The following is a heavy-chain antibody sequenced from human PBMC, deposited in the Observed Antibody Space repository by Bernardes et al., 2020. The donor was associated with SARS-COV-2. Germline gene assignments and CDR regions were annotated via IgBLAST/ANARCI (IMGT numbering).Heavy chain of an antibody. Sequence: SGPTLVKPTQTLTLTCPFSGFSLSTSGMRVSWIRQPPGKALEWLARIDWDDDKFYSTSLKTRLTISKDTSKNQVVLTMTNMDPVDTATYYCARTYYDILTGYSYGMDVWGQGTTVTVSS. V-gene: IGHV2-70*04. CDR3: ARTYYDILTGYSYGMDV. CDR1: GFSLSTSGMR. J-gene: IGHJ6*02. D-gene: IGHD3-9*01. CDR2: IDWDDDK.